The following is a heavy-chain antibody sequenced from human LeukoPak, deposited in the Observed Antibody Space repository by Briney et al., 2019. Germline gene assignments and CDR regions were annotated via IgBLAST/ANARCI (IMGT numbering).Heavy chain of an antibody. CDR3: ATTQNFDY. V-gene: IGHV3-23*01. Sequence: GGSLRHSCAASGFMFSKYAMNWVRQAPGKGLEWVSTIFNNGVTTFYADSVKGRFTISRDISKNTLYLPMNSLRAEDTAVYYCATTQNFDYWGQGTLVTVSS. J-gene: IGHJ4*02. CDR1: GFMFSKYA. CDR2: IFNNGVTT.